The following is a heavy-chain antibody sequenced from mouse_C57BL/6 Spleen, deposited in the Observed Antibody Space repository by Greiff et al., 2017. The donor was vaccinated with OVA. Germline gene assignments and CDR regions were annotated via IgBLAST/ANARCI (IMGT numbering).Heavy chain of an antibody. CDR2: INYDGSST. CDR1: GFTFSDYY. CDR3: ARDEGGFPFAY. J-gene: IGHJ3*01. Sequence: DVHLVESEGGLVQPGSSMKLSCTASGFTFSDYYMAWVRQVPEKGLEWVANINYDGSSTYYLDSLKSRFIISRDNAKNILYLQMSSLKSEDTATYYCARDEGGFPFAYWGQGTLVTVSA. V-gene: IGHV5-16*01.